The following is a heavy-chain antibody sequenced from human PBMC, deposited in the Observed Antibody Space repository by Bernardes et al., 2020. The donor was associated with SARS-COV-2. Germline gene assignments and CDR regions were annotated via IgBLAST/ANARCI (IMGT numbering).Heavy chain of an antibody. J-gene: IGHJ4*02. Sequence: GSLRLSCAASGFIFSTYAMHWVRQAPGKGLEWVAVILYDGSNKYYADSVKGRFTISRDNSKNTLYLQINSLRVEDTAVYYCAKDGGGYCSGGSCDGGNYWGQGTLVTVSS. V-gene: IGHV3-30*18. D-gene: IGHD2-15*01. CDR3: AKDGGGYCSGGSCDGGNY. CDR1: GFIFSTYA. CDR2: ILYDGSNK.